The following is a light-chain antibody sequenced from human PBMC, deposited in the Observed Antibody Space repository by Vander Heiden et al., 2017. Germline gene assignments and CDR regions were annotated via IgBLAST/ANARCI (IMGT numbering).Light chain of an antibody. J-gene: IGKJ4*01. V-gene: IGKV3-20*01. CDR1: QSVDIKY. Sequence: ENVLSPSPGTLSLSPGDRATLSCSASQSVDIKYLAWYKQRPGQAPRLLIFEASRRATGIPDRFSGSGSGTDFTLTISRLEPEDFAVYYCQQCGYSPRFGGGTRVEI. CDR3: QQCGYSPR. CDR2: EAS.